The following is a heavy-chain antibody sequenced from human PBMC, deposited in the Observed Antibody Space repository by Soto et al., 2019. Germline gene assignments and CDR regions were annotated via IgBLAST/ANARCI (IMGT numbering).Heavy chain of an antibody. CDR2: INWDGDFL. J-gene: IGHJ4*02. V-gene: IGHV3-9*01. CDR3: ALGSRSSFYGLKY. D-gene: IGHD6-6*01. Sequence: EVQLVESGGGLVQPGRSLRLSCAASGITFDDIAMHWVRQAPGKGLEWVSGINWDGDFLDYADSVKGRLTISRDKVKNSLYLQMSRLRREYTVLYFCALGSRSSFYGLKYWGQGILVTVSS. CDR1: GITFDDIA.